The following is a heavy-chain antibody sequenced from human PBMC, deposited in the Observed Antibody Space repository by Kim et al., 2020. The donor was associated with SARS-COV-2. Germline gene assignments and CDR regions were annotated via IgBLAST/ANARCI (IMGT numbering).Heavy chain of an antibody. Sequence: NPSLKRRVTISVDTSKNQFSLKLSSVTAADTAVYYCARPIDWENEGGFDYWGQGTLVTVSS. V-gene: IGHV4-39*01. CDR3: ARPIDWENEGGFDY. J-gene: IGHJ4*02. D-gene: IGHD3-9*01.